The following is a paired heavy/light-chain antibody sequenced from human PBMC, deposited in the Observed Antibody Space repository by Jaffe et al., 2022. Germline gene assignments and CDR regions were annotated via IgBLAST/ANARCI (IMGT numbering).Heavy chain of an antibody. CDR3: ARGGSDTPMAYTG. CDR2: LNSVGSTT. D-gene: IGHD5-18*01. Sequence: EVQLVESGGGLVQSGGSLRLSCAASGFTFSSYWMHWVRQAPGKGLVWVSRLNSVGSTTDYADSVKGRFTISRDNAKNTLYLQMNSLRAEDTAVYYCARGGSDTPMAYTGWGQGTLVTVSS. V-gene: IGHV3-74*01. CDR1: GFTFSSYW. J-gene: IGHJ4*02.
Light chain of an antibody. V-gene: IGKV3-20*01. CDR2: GAS. J-gene: IGKJ3*01. CDR1: QSVISSY. Sequence: EIVLTQSPGTLSLSPGERATLSCRASQSVISSYLAWYQQKPGQTPRLLIYGASSRATGIPDRFSGSGSGTDFTLTISRLEPEDFAVYYCQQYGSSPITFGPGTKVDIK. CDR3: QQYGSSPIT.